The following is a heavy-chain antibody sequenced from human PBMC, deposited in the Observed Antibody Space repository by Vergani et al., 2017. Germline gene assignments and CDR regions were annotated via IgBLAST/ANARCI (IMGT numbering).Heavy chain of an antibody. V-gene: IGHV3-33*01. D-gene: IGHD6-19*01. J-gene: IGHJ6*02. CDR2: IWYDGSNK. CDR3: ARDSKLSIAVAGLYYYYGMDV. Sequence: QVQLVESGGGVVQPGRSLRLSCAASGFTFSSYGMHWVRQAPGKGLEWVAVIWYDGSNKYYADSVKGRFTISRDNSKNTLYLQMNSLRAEDTAVYYCARDSKLSIAVAGLYYYYGMDVWGQGTTVTVSS. CDR1: GFTFSSYG.